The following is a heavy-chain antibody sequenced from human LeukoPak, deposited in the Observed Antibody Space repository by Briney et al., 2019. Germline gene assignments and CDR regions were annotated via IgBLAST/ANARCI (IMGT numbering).Heavy chain of an antibody. V-gene: IGHV3-30*04. Sequence: GGSLRLSCAASGFTFSSYAMHWVRQAPGKGLEWVAVISYDGSNKYYADSVKGRFTISRDNSKNTLYLQMNSLRAEDTAVHYCARGKWQQLVSVLDYWGQGTLVTVSS. CDR1: GFTFSSYA. CDR3: ARGKWQQLVSVLDY. J-gene: IGHJ4*02. CDR2: ISYDGSNK. D-gene: IGHD6-13*01.